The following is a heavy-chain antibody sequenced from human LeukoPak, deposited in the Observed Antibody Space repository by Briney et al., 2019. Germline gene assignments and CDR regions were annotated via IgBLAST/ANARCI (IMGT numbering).Heavy chain of an antibody. CDR2: IRYDGSNK. CDR1: GFTFSSYG. Sequence: GGSLRLSCAASGFTFSSYGMHWVRQAPGKGLEWVAFIRYDGSNKYYADSVKGRFTISRDNSKNTLYLQMNSLRAEDTAVYYCAKDRNLDCSSTSCYALGWFDPWGQGTLVTVSS. V-gene: IGHV3-30*02. D-gene: IGHD2-2*01. J-gene: IGHJ5*02. CDR3: AKDRNLDCSSTSCYALGWFDP.